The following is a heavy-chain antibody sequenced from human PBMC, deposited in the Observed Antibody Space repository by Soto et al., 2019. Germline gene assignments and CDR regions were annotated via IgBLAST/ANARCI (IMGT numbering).Heavy chain of an antibody. D-gene: IGHD5-18*01. J-gene: IGHJ4*02. CDR1: GGSISSSSYY. CDR2: IYYSGST. CDR3: ARLRGYSYGPPPNYFDY. V-gene: IGHV4-39*01. Sequence: QLQLQESGPGLVKPSETLSLTCTVSGGSISSSSYYWGWIRQPPGKGLEWIGSIYYSGSTYYNPSLKSRVTISVDTSKNQFSLKLSSVTAADTAVYYCARLRGYSYGPPPNYFDYWGQGTLVTVSS.